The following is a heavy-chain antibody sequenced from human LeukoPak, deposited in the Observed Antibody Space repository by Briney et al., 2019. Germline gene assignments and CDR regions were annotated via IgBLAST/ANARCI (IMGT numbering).Heavy chain of an antibody. CDR1: GYNFATNW. CDR2: IYPGDSDT. Sequence: GESLKISCKGSGYNFATNWIGWVRQMPGKGLEWMGIIYPGDSDTRYSPSFQGQVTISADKSISTAYLQWSSLEASDSAMYYCVRHGLGSSWFGFDYWGQGNLVSVSS. J-gene: IGHJ4*02. D-gene: IGHD6-13*01. CDR3: VRHGLGSSWFGFDY. V-gene: IGHV5-51*01.